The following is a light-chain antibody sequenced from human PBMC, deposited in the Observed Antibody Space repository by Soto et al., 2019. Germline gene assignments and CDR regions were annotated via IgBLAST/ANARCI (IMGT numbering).Light chain of an antibody. Sequence: VLTQSPGTLSLSPGDGATLSCRASQSIGSNYLAWYQQRSGQAPRLLIYGASSRAAGVPDRFSGSGSGTDFTLTISRLEPEDFAVYYCQQYDTSPRTFGQGTKVDIK. V-gene: IGKV3-20*01. CDR3: QQYDTSPRT. CDR2: GAS. CDR1: QSIGSNY. J-gene: IGKJ1*01.